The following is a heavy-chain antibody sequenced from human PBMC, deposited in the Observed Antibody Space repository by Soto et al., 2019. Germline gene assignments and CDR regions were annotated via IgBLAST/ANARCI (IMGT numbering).Heavy chain of an antibody. Sequence: SETLSLTCVVSGGPVSSGDLYWSWIRHLPGKGLEWIANVYHTGTTYYNPSLKSRVSMSVDTSQNQFSLILASVTAADTAVYYCARALVTDYNSRDYHYYFAMDVWGQGTSVTVSS. D-gene: IGHD3-22*01. J-gene: IGHJ6*02. V-gene: IGHV4-31*02. CDR2: VYHTGTT. CDR3: ARALVTDYNSRDYHYYFAMDV. CDR1: GGPVSSGDLY.